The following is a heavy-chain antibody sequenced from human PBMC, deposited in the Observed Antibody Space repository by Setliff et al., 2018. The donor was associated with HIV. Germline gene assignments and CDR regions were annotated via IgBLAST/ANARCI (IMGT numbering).Heavy chain of an antibody. V-gene: IGHV4-59*12. CDR3: ARGRKKTLAVSGTRYFDF. CDR1: GGSISSNT. Sequence: SETLSLTCIVSGGSISSNTWSWIRQAPGKGLQWIGFIYNSVTTNYNPSLKSRVTISLDTSKNQFSLKLTSVTAADMGVYYCARGRKKTLAVSGTRYFDFWGQGTLVTVSS. CDR2: IYNSVTT. J-gene: IGHJ4*02. D-gene: IGHD6-19*01.